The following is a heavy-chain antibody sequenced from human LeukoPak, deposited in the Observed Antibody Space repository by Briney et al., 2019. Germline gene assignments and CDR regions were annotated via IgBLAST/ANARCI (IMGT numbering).Heavy chain of an antibody. CDR2: IKQDGSEK. D-gene: IGHD4-17*01. CDR3: ARVYGDPPYWYFDL. J-gene: IGHJ2*01. V-gene: IGHV3-7*01. CDR1: GFTFSSYW. Sequence: GGSLRLSCAASGFTFSSYWMSWVRQAPGKGLEWVANIKQDGSEKYYVDSVKGRFTISRDNAKNSLYLQMNSLRAEDTAVYYCARVYGDPPYWYFDLWGRGTLVTVSS.